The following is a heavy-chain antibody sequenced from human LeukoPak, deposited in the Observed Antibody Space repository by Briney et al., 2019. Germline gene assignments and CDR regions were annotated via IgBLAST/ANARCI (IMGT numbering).Heavy chain of an antibody. V-gene: IGHV3-30*04. Sequence: GGSLRLSCAASGFTFSSYAMHWVRQAPGKGLEWVAVISFDGSNKYYADSVKGRFTTSRDNSKTTLYLQMNSLRAEDTAVYYCAKVFYPAAGTGRVDFPFDYWGQGTLVTVSS. D-gene: IGHD6-13*01. CDR1: GFTFSSYA. J-gene: IGHJ4*02. CDR2: ISFDGSNK. CDR3: AKVFYPAAGTGRVDFPFDY.